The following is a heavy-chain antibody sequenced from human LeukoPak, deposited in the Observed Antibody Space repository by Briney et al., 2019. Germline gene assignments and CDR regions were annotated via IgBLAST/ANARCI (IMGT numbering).Heavy chain of an antibody. CDR2: VRSKAVGETT. CDR1: GFTFRNAW. Sequence: GGSLRLSCAASGFTFRNAWMNWVRQAPGKGLWWVARVRSKAVGETTYYAAPVKGRFSISRDDSRDMVYLQMNSLETEDTAVYYCATCNGDCYFNFWGQGTLVTVSS. CDR3: ATCNGDCYFNF. V-gene: IGHV3-15*01. J-gene: IGHJ4*02. D-gene: IGHD2-21*02.